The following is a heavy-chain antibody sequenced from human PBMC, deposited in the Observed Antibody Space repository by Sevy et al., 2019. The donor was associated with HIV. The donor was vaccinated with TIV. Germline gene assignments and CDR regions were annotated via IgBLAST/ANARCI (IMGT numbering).Heavy chain of an antibody. J-gene: IGHJ5*02. V-gene: IGHV3-30-3*01. D-gene: IGHD3-22*01. Sequence: GGSLRLSCAASGLTFSSHAMHWVRQAPGKGLEWVAVISYDGNTRYYGDSVKGRFTISRDDSKNTLYLQMNSLRAEDTAVYYCARDLGYESSGYLPFFDPRGQSTLVTVSS. CDR1: GLTFSSHA. CDR2: ISYDGNTR. CDR3: ARDLGYESSGYLPFFDP.